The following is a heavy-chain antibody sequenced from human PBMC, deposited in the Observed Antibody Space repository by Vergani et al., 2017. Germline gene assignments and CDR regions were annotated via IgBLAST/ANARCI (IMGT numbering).Heavy chain of an antibody. Sequence: EVQLLESGGGVVQPGGSLRLSCAASGFTFSGHAMSWVRQAPGKGLEWVSGITSSGRTTNYADSVNGRFTISRDNSKDTLYRQMNNVRADDTAVYYCAKELIVPGAVPIVTPFDHWGQGTLVTVSS. CDR3: AKELIVPGAVPIVTPFDH. D-gene: IGHD6-13*01. J-gene: IGHJ4*02. V-gene: IGHV3-23*01. CDR2: ITSSGRTT. CDR1: GFTFSGHA.